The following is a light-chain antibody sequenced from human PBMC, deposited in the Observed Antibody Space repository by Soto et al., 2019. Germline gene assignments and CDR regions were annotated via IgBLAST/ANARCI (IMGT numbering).Light chain of an antibody. CDR1: QSVSSSY. CDR2: GAS. J-gene: IGKJ4*01. CDR3: QQYGTSPPLT. Sequence: EIVLTQSPGTLSLSPGERATLSCRASQSVSSSYLAWYQQKPGQAPRLLIYGASSRATGTPDRFSGSGSGTDFTLIISRLEPEDFAVYYCQQYGTSPPLTFGGGTKVDIK. V-gene: IGKV3-20*01.